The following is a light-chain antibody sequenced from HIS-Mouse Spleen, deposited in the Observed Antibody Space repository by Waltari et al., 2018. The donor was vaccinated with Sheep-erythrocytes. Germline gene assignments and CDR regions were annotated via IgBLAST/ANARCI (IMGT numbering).Light chain of an antibody. Sequence: QSALTQPRSVSGSPGQSVTISCTGTSSDVGGYNLVSWYQQHPGKAPKLMIYEGSKRPSGVSNRFSGSKSGNTASLTISGLQAEDEADYYCCSYAGSSTWVFGGGTK. J-gene: IGLJ3*02. CDR3: CSYAGSSTWV. V-gene: IGLV2-23*01. CDR2: EGS. CDR1: SSDVGGYNL.